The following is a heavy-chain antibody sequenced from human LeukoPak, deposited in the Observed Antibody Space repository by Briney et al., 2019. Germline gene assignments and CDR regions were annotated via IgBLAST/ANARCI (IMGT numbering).Heavy chain of an antibody. D-gene: IGHD3-3*01. CDR1: AFTFSIYG. CDR3: ASPGGYDFWSGPFDY. Sequence: GRSLRLSCVASAFTFSIYGMHWVRQAPGKGLEWVAVISYDGSKTYCADSVKGRFTISRDNSKNTLYLQMNSLRAEDTAVYYCASPGGYDFWSGPFDYWGQGTLVTVSS. CDR2: ISYDGSKT. V-gene: IGHV3-30*03. J-gene: IGHJ4*02.